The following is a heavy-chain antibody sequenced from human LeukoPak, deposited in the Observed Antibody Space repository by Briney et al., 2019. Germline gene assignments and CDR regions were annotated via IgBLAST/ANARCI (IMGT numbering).Heavy chain of an antibody. CDR1: GFTFSSYA. J-gene: IGHJ4*02. V-gene: IGHV3-23*01. D-gene: IGHD2-2*01. Sequence: AGGSLRLSCAASGFTFSSYAMSWVRQAPGKGLEWVSAISGSGGSTYYADSVKGRFTISRDNSKNTLYLQMNSLRAEDTAVYYCAKDLDIVVVPADMGFDYWGQGTLVTVSS. CDR3: AKDLDIVVVPADMGFDY. CDR2: ISGSGGST.